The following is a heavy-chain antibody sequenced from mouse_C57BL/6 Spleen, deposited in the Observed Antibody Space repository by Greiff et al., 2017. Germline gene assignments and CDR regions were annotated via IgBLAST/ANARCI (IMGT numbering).Heavy chain of an antibody. CDR3: ASWDEAY. CDR2: IYPGDGDT. D-gene: IGHD4-1*01. CDR1: GYAFSSSW. Sequence: VKLQESGPELVKPGASVKISCKASGYAFSSSWMNWVKQRPGKGLEWIGRIYPGDGDTNYNGKFKGKATLTADKSSSTAYMQLSSLTSEDSAVYFCASWDEAYWGQGTLVTVSA. J-gene: IGHJ3*01. V-gene: IGHV1-82*01.